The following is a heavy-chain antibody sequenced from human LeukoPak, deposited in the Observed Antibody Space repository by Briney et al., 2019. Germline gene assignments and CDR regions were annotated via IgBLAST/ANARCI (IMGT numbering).Heavy chain of an antibody. J-gene: IGHJ4*02. Sequence: PGGSLRLSCTASGFTFSSYAVHWVRQAPGKGLEWVLVISNDGRTKFYAESVKGRFTISRDNAKNSLYLQMNSLRAEDTALYYCARYAKSPYLRFLDETPFDYWGQGTLVTVSS. CDR2: ISNDGRTK. V-gene: IGHV3-30*04. CDR1: GFTFSSYA. CDR3: ARYAKSPYLRFLDETPFDY. D-gene: IGHD3-3*01.